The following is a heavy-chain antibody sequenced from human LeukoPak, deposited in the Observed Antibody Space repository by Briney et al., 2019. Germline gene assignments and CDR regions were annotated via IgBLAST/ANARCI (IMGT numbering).Heavy chain of an antibody. CDR3: ARCKTYGSGSYCYYGMDV. D-gene: IGHD3-10*01. V-gene: IGHV3-53*01. CDR1: EFTVSSNY. J-gene: IGHJ6*02. Sequence: SGGSLRLSCAASEFTVSSNYMTWVRHAPGKGLEWVSVIYSSGTTYYEDSLKGRFTISRDNSKNTPYLQMNSLRAEDTAVYYCARCKTYGSGSYCYYGMDVWGQGTTVTVSS. CDR2: IYSSGTT.